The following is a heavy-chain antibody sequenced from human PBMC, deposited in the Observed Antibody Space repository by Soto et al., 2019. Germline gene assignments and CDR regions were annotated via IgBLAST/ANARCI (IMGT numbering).Heavy chain of an antibody. J-gene: IGHJ4*02. Sequence: PSETLSLTCTVSGGSLSNSYWSWTRQPPGKGLEWIGYIYYSGNAIYNPSLKSRVTMSVDTSKNQFSLNLSSVTAADTAMYFCARFTHYYFDDWGQGTLVTVSS. CDR2: IYYSGNA. CDR1: GGSLSNSY. V-gene: IGHV4-59*08. CDR3: ARFTHYYFDD.